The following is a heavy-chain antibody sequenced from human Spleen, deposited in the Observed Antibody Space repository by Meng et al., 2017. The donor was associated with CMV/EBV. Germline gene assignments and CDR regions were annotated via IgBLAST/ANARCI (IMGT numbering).Heavy chain of an antibody. CDR1: GFTVSSNY. D-gene: IGHD3-9*01. Sequence: GESLKISCAASGFTVSSNYMSWVRQAPGKGLEWVSAITGGNSAYYADSVDGRFTISRDNSETTLYLQMNSLRAEDTAVYYCARDLVTPASILRFFDLYDAFDIWGQGTMVTVSS. J-gene: IGHJ3*02. V-gene: IGHV3-53*01. CDR2: ITGGNSA. CDR3: ARDLVTPASILRFFDLYDAFDI.